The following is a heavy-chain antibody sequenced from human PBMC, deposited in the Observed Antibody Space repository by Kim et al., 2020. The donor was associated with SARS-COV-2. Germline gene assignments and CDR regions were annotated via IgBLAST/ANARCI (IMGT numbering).Heavy chain of an antibody. J-gene: IGHJ6*02. CDR3: AKDISPGYYYGMDV. V-gene: IGHV3-9*01. Sequence: ADSVTGPFTITRTNAKKSLYLQMNSLRAEDTALYYCAKDISPGYYYGMDVWGQGTTVTVSS.